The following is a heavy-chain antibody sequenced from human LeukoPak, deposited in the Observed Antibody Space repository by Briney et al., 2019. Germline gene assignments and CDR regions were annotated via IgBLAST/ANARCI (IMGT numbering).Heavy chain of an antibody. CDR2: INPSGGSA. J-gene: IGHJ5*02. CDR3: ARVHGDYDWFDP. V-gene: IGHV1-46*01. Sequence: GASVKVSCKASGYTFTSYYMHWVRQAPGQGLEWMGIINPSGGSASYAQKFQGRVTMTRDMSTSTVYMELSSLRSEDTAVYYCARVHGDYDWFDPWGQGTLVTVSS. D-gene: IGHD4-17*01. CDR1: GYTFTSYY.